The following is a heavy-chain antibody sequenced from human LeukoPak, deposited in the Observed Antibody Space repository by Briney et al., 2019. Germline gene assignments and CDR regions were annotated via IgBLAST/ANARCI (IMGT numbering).Heavy chain of an antibody. CDR3: ARALRYDDSSGYYAY. Sequence: ASVKVSCKASGYTFSGYYMHWVRQAPGQGLEWMGWINPNGGATNYAQTLQGRVTMTRDTSISIVYMELSRLRTDDTAVYYCARALRYDDSSGYYAYWGQGTLVTVSS. J-gene: IGHJ4*02. CDR1: GYTFSGYY. D-gene: IGHD3-22*01. V-gene: IGHV1-2*02. CDR2: INPNGGAT.